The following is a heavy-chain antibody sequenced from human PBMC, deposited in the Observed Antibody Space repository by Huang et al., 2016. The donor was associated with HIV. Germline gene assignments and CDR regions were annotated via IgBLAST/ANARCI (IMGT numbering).Heavy chain of an antibody. CDR1: GYSFSIYW. CDR2: IDPFETKS. CDR3: AKGRRAFDV. J-gene: IGHJ3*01. V-gene: IGHV5-51*03. Sequence: EVPLVQSGAAVKKPGESLKSSCTGSGYSFSIYWIAWVRQMPGKGLEWMGLIDPFETKSTYRPSFEGHVSISVDKSINTVYLHWSSLKASDTAIYYCAKGRRAFDVWGQGTWVTVSS.